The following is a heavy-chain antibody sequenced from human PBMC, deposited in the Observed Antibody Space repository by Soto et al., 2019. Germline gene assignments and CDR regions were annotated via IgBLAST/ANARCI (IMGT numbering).Heavy chain of an antibody. V-gene: IGHV2-5*02. CDR1: GFSLSTSGVG. D-gene: IGHD5-12*01. CDR3: AHRRYSGYDFPAPIDY. J-gene: IGHJ4*02. CDR2: IYWDDDK. Sequence: SGPTLVNPTQTLTLTCTFSGFSLSTSGVGVGWIRQPPGKALEWLALIYWDDDKRYSPSLKSRLTITKDTSKNQVVLTMTNMDPVDTATYYCAHRRYSGYDFPAPIDYWGQGTLVTVSS.